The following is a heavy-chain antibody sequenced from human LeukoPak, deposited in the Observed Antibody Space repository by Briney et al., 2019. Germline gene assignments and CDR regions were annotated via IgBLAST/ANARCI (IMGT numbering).Heavy chain of an antibody. D-gene: IGHD2-2*01. CDR1: GFTVSHNY. CDR2: IHSGGSS. V-gene: IGHV3-53*01. J-gene: IGHJ4*02. Sequence: PGGSLRLSCTASGFTVSHNYMHWVRQAPGKGLEWVSVIHSGGSSYHADSVKGRFTISRDNSKNTVFLQLNSLRAEDTAVYYCARGPPAENFIDFWGQGPWVTVPS. CDR3: ARGPPAENFIDF.